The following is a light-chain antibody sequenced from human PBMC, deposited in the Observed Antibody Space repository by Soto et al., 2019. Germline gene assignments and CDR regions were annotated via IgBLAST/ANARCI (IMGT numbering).Light chain of an antibody. CDR1: SSGVGGYSY. J-gene: IGLJ1*01. CDR2: DVS. Sequence: ALTQPASVSGSPGQSITISCTGTSSGVGGYSYVSWYQQHPGKAPKLMIYDVSNRPSGVSNRFSGSKSGNTASLTISGLQAEDEADYYCSSYTSSGTRVFGTGTKVTVL. CDR3: SSYTSSGTRV. V-gene: IGLV2-14*01.